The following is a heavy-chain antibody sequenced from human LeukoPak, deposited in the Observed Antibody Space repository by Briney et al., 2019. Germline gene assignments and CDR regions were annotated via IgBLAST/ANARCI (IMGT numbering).Heavy chain of an antibody. Sequence: VGSLRLSCAASGFTFSSYSMNWVRQAPGKGLEWVSYIRSSSSTIYYADSVKGRFTISRDNAKNSLYLQMNSLRAEDTAVYYCARGHIVVVIASDAFDIWGQGTMVTVSS. J-gene: IGHJ3*02. CDR3: ARGHIVVVIASDAFDI. CDR1: GFTFSSYS. D-gene: IGHD2-21*01. CDR2: IRSSSSTI. V-gene: IGHV3-48*01.